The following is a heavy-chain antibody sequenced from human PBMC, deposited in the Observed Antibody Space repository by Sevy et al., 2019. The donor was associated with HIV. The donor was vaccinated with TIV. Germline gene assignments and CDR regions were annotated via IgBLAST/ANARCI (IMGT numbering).Heavy chain of an antibody. V-gene: IGHV4-59*01. Sequence: SETLSLTCTVSGGSISTYYWSWIRQPPGKAVEWIGHIYYSGSTKYNPSLKSRVTISVDTSKNQFSLKQSSVTAADTAVYYCARVGDIAARRLSFDHWGQGTLVTVSS. CDR2: IYYSGST. J-gene: IGHJ4*02. D-gene: IGHD6-6*01. CDR3: ARVGDIAARRLSFDH. CDR1: GGSISTYY.